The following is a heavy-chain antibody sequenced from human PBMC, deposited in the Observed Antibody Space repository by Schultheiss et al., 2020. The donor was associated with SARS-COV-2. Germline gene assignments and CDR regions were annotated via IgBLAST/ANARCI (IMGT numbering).Heavy chain of an antibody. CDR2: INPNSGGT. J-gene: IGHJ4*02. CDR1: GYTFTSYG. D-gene: IGHD6-19*01. V-gene: IGHV1-2*04. Sequence: ASVKVSCKASGYTFTSYGISWVRQAPGQGLEWMGWINPNSGGTNYAQKFQGWVTMTRDTSISTAYMELSRLRSDDTAVYYCARVLVGYSSGWYFFDYWGQGTLVTVSS. CDR3: ARVLVGYSSGWYFFDY.